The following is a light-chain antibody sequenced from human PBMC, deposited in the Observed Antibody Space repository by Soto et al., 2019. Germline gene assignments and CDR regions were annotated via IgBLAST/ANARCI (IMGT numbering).Light chain of an antibody. CDR2: EVS. J-gene: IGLJ1*01. CDR1: SSDVGGYNY. Sequence: SVLIQPPSASGSPGQSVTISCAGTSSDVGGYNYVSWYKQYPGKVPKLMIYEVSERPSGVPDRFSGSKSGNTAFLTVSGLQAEDEADYYCLSYADTAYVFGTGTKLTVL. CDR3: LSYADTAYV. V-gene: IGLV2-8*01.